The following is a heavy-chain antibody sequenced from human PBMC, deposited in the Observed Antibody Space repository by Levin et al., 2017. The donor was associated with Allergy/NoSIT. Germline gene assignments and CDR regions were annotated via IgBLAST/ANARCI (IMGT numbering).Heavy chain of an antibody. D-gene: IGHD3-10*01. V-gene: IGHV3-53*01. Sequence: GESLKISCAASGFTVSSNYMSWVRQAPGKGLEWVSLIYSGGSTYYADSVKGRFTISRDNSKNTLYLQMNSLGAEDTAVYYCASSHYGSGSYDYWGQGTLVTVSS. CDR2: IYSGGST. CDR3: ASSHYGSGSYDY. J-gene: IGHJ4*02. CDR1: GFTVSSNY.